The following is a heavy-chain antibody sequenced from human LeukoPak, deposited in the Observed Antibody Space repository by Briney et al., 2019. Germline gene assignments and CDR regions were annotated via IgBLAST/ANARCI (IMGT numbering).Heavy chain of an antibody. CDR3: ARDKRNSNGWYATFDY. V-gene: IGHV3-64*01. D-gene: IGHD6-19*01. CDR1: GFTFTNYA. CDR2: INSDGDGT. J-gene: IGHJ4*02. Sequence: GGSLRLSCAASGFTFTNYAMHWVRQAPGKGLEFVAAINSDGDGTYYGNSVKGRSTISRDTSKNTLFLQMNSLRPDDTSVYYWARDKRNSNGWYATFDYWGQGTLVTVSS.